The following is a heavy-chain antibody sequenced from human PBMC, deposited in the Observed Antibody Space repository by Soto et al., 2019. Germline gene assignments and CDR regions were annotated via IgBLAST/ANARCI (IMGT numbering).Heavy chain of an antibody. J-gene: IGHJ3*02. V-gene: IGHV5-51*01. Sequence: GESLKISCKGLGNSFNNWIGWVRQMPGKGLEWVGIIYPGDSDTRYSPSFQGQVTISADKSISIAYLQMNSLKTEDTAVYYCTRDDEQQLVQGDAFDIWGQGTMVTVSS. CDR3: TRDDEQQLVQGDAFDI. CDR1: GNSFNNW. CDR2: IYPGDSDT. D-gene: IGHD6-13*01.